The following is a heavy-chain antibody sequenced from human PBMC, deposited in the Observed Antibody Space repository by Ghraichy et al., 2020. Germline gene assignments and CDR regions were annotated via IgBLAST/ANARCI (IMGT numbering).Heavy chain of an antibody. CDR2: MKSDGTST. D-gene: IGHD4-17*01. J-gene: IGHJ1*01. V-gene: IGHV3-74*03. CDR1: GFTMTKYW. Sequence: GGSLRLSCVASGFTMTKYWMHWVRQGPGKGLEWVSHMKSDGTSTTYADSVQGRFTISRDSAKNTAYLQMNSLRAEDTAMYYCARGIGEDSGDYAGFWPFGDWGQGTLVSGSS. CDR3: ARGIGEDSGDYAGFWPFGD.